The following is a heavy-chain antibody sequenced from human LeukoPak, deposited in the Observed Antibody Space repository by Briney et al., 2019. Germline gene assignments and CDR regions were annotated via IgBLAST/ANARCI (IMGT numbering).Heavy chain of an antibody. D-gene: IGHD3-22*01. CDR3: ARVPASGSLFDY. Sequence: SETLSLTCTVSGVSISTYSWSWIRQPPGKGLEWIGYISYSGSTSYNPSLKSRVTISVDTSKNQFSLKLSSVTAADTAVYYCARVPASGSLFDYWGQGTLVTVSS. V-gene: IGHV4-59*01. J-gene: IGHJ4*02. CDR1: GVSISTYS. CDR2: ISYSGST.